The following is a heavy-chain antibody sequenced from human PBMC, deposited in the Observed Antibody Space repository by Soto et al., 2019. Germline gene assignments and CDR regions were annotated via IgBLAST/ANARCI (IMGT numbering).Heavy chain of an antibody. CDR1: GYTFTSNN. CDR2: INPSGGST. Sequence: GASVKVSCKASGYTFTSNNIHWVRQAPGQGLEWMGVINPSGGSTSYAQKFQGRVTMTRDTSTSTVYMELSSLRSEDTAVYYCANSGQAYSSGWYWFDPWG. D-gene: IGHD6-19*01. J-gene: IGHJ5*02. V-gene: IGHV1-46*01. CDR3: ANSGQAYSSGWYWFDP.